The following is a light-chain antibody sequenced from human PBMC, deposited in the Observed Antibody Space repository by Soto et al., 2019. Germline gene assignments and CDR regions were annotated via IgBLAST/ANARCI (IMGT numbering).Light chain of an antibody. V-gene: IGKV3-11*01. CDR1: QSVSTY. CDR3: QQRSSWPPTIT. J-gene: IGKJ5*01. Sequence: DIVMTQSPPILSVSPGGRATLSCRASQSVSTYLAWYQQRPGQAPRLLIYDASYRATDIPPRFSGSGSGTDFSLTISSLEPVDFAVYYCQQRSSWPPTITFGQVTRLEI. CDR2: DAS.